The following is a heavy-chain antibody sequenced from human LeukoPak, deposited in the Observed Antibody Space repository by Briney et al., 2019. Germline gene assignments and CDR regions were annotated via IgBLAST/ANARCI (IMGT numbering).Heavy chain of an antibody. CDR3: AREGYSSSSTWYFDL. Sequence: ASVKVSCKASGYTFTSYYMHWVRQAPGQGLEWIGIINPSGGSTSYAQKFQGRVTMTRDTSTSTVYMELSSLRSEDTAVYYCAREGYSSSSTWYFDLWGRGTLVTVSS. CDR1: GYTFTSYY. D-gene: IGHD6-6*01. CDR2: INPSGGST. V-gene: IGHV1-46*01. J-gene: IGHJ2*01.